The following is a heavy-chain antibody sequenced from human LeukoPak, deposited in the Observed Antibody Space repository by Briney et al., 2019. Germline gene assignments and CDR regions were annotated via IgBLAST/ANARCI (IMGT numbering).Heavy chain of an antibody. CDR3: AREGTMVRGVIPFDY. Sequence: ETLSLTCTVSGGSISSSSYYWGWIRQAPGKGLEWVSSISSSSSYIYYADSVKGRFTISRDNAKNSLYLQMNSLRAEDTAVYYCAREGTMVRGVIPFDYWGQGTLVTVSS. CDR2: ISSSSSYI. D-gene: IGHD3-10*01. CDR1: GGSISSSS. V-gene: IGHV3-21*01. J-gene: IGHJ4*02.